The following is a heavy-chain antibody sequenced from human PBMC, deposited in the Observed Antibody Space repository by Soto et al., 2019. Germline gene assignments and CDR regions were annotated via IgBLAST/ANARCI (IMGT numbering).Heavy chain of an antibody. CDR1: GGSVSSGSYY. J-gene: IGHJ4*02. V-gene: IGHV4-61*01. Sequence: QVQLQESGPGLVKPSETLSLTCTVSGGSVSSGSYYWSWIRQPPGKGLEWIGYIYYSGSTNYNPSLKRRVPISVDTSKNQFSLKLSSVTAADTAVYYCARVREGVYFDYWGQGTLVTVSS. CDR3: ARVREGVYFDY. CDR2: IYYSGST.